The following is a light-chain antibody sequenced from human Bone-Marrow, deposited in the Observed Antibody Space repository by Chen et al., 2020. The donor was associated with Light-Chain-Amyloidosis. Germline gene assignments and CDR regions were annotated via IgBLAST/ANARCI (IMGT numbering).Light chain of an antibody. CDR1: RSNIGGGYD. CDR2: SNV. Sequence: QSVLPQPPSVSGAPGQRVALSSTGPRSNIGGGYDVHGLRQVPGAAPQLRLYSNVHRPSGVPDRFSVSRSGASASLAITGLEADDEATYYCHSYDSDLRGSVFGGGTKLTVL. CDR3: HSYDSDLRGSV. V-gene: IGLV1-40*01. J-gene: IGLJ3*02.